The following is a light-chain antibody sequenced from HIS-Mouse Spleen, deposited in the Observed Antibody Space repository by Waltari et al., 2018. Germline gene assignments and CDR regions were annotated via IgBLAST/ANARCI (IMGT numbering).Light chain of an antibody. CDR3: SSYTSSSTVV. V-gene: IGLV2-14*03. CDR2: DFS. CDR1: SSYVGGSNY. Sequence: QSALTQPASVSGSPGPSITISCTGTSSYVGGSNYFLWYQQHPGKAPKIMIYDFSNRPSGVSNRFSGSKSGNTASLTISGLQAEDEADYYCSSYTSSSTVVFGGGTKLTVL. J-gene: IGLJ2*01.